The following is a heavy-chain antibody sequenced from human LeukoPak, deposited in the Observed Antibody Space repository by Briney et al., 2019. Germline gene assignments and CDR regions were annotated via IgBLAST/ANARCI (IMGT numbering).Heavy chain of an antibody. CDR3: ARDSRMVRGVRYYFDY. CDR1: GGSISSSNW. CDR2: IYHSGST. J-gene: IGHJ4*02. Sequence: SETLSLTCAVSGGSISSSNWWSWVRQPPGKGLEWIGEIYHSGSTNYNPSLKSRVTISVDKSKNQFSLKLSSVTAADTAVYYCARDSRMVRGVRYYFDYWGQGTLVTVSS. D-gene: IGHD3-10*01. V-gene: IGHV4-4*02.